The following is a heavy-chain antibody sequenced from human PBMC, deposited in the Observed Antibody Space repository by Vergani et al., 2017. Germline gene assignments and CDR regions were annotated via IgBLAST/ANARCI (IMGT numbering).Heavy chain of an antibody. CDR3: ARAHSGYDSSQGY. CDR1: GFTFSSYS. J-gene: IGHJ4*02. V-gene: IGHV3-21*01. D-gene: IGHD5-12*01. CDR2: ISSSSGYI. Sequence: EVQLVESGGGLVKPGGSLRLSCAASGFTFSSYSMNWVRQAPGKGLEWVSSISSSSGYIYYADSVKGRFTISRDNAKNSLYLQMNSLRAEDTAVYYCARAHSGYDSSQGYWGQGTLVTVSS.